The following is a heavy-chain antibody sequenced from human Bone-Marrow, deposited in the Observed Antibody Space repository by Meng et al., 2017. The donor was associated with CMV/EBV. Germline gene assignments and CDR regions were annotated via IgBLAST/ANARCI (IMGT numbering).Heavy chain of an antibody. J-gene: IGHJ4*02. D-gene: IGHD1-26*01. V-gene: IGHV4-34*01. CDR2: ITHSGST. CDR3: APGFRSWSGSYSS. CDR1: GAPFSGY. Sequence: QVHLTQWGRGLLKPSETLSLTCGVYGAPFSGYWSWVSQPPGKGLGWIGEITHSGSTNYNVSLKSRVTISIDTSKNQFSLKLSSVTATDTAVYYCAPGFRSWSGSYSSWGQGALVTVSS.